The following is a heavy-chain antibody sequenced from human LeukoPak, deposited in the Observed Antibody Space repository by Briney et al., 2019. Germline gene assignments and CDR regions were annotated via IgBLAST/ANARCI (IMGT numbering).Heavy chain of an antibody. CDR1: GYSFTSYW. V-gene: IGHV5-51*01. J-gene: IGHJ3*02. CDR3: ARVHNCYESSGYHPQDAFDI. CDR2: IYPGDSDT. Sequence: GESLKISCKGSGYSFTSYWIRWVRQMPGKGLEWMGIIYPGDSDTRYSPSLQGQVTISADKSISTAYLQWTSLKASDTAMYYCARVHNCYESSGYHPQDAFDIWGQGTLVTVSS. D-gene: IGHD3-22*01.